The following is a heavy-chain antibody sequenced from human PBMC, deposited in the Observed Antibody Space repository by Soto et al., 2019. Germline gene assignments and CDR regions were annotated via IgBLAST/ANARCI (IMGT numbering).Heavy chain of an antibody. CDR3: ARAKTTVVTGALSYCYSGMAV. J-gene: IGHJ6*01. CDR2: MNPNSGNT. Sequence: ASVEASCEAPGDTFTSYYLKSVPHSTKQGLEWMGWMNPNSGNTGYAQKFQGRVTMTRNTSLSTAYMELSSLRSEDTAVYYCARAKTTVVTGALSYCYSGMAVRRKGTTVTGTS. D-gene: IGHD4-17*01. V-gene: IGHV1-8*01. CDR1: GDTFTSYY.